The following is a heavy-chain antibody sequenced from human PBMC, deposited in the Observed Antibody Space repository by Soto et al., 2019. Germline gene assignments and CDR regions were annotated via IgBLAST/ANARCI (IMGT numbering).Heavy chain of an antibody. Sequence: QVQLVQSGAEVKKPGASVKVSCKASGYTFTSYEINWVRQATGQGLEWMGWMNPNSGDTGYAQKFQGRVTMTRNTSISTAYMELRSLRSEDTAVYYCARGEFLWFGELLRWGQGTLVTVSS. J-gene: IGHJ4*02. CDR3: ARGEFLWFGELLR. V-gene: IGHV1-8*01. D-gene: IGHD3-10*01. CDR1: GYTFTSYE. CDR2: MNPNSGDT.